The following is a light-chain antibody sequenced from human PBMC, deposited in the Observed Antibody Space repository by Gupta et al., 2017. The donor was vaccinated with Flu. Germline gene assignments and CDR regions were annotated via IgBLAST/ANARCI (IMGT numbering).Light chain of an antibody. Sequence: RVTISCSGGNSNIGSRSVYWYQQFPGTAHKVLCDRNDRRPSGVPDRFSGCKAGTSASLDISGLRAEDEAYYYGAAWDTSLRGRVFGGGTKVTVL. CDR2: RND. J-gene: IGLJ3*02. V-gene: IGLV1-47*01. CDR1: NSNIGSRS. CDR3: AAWDTSLRGRV.